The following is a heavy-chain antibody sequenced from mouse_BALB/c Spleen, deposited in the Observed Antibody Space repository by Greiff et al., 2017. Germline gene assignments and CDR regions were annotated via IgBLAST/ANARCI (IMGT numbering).Heavy chain of an antibody. D-gene: IGHD1-2*01. CDR3: ARALLPYAMDY. Sequence: VQLKESGPGLVKPSQTVSLTCTVTGISITTGNYRWGWLRQFPGNKLEWIGYIYYSGTITYNPSLTSRTTITRDTSKNQFFLEMNSLTAEDTATYYCARALLPYAMDYWGQGTSVTVSS. J-gene: IGHJ4*01. V-gene: IGHV3-5*02. CDR2: IYYSGTI. CDR1: GISITTGNYR.